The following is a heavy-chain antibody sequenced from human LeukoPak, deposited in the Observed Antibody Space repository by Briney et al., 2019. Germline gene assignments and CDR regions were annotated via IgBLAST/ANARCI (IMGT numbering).Heavy chain of an antibody. CDR1: GYTFTSYD. CDR3: ARGTGPDY. Sequence: ASVKVSCKASGYTFTSYDINWVRQATGHGLELMGWMNPNSGNTGYAQKFQSRVTMTIKTSISTAYMALTSLRSEETAVYSCARGTGPDYWGQGTLVAVSS. D-gene: IGHD1-14*01. V-gene: IGHV1-8*01. J-gene: IGHJ4*02. CDR2: MNPNSGNT.